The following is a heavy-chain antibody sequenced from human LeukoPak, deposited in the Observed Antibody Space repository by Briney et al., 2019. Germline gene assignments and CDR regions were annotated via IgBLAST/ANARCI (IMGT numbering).Heavy chain of an antibody. Sequence: ASVTVSCKASGYTFTSYGISWVRQAPGQGLEWMGWISAYNGNTNYAQKFQGRVTITADKSTSTAYMELSSLRSEDTAVYYCARLINSKTSHLRADGMDVWGQGTTVTVSS. CDR3: ARLINSKTSHLRADGMDV. CDR2: ISAYNGNT. J-gene: IGHJ6*02. CDR1: GYTFTSYG. D-gene: IGHD1-1*01. V-gene: IGHV1-18*01.